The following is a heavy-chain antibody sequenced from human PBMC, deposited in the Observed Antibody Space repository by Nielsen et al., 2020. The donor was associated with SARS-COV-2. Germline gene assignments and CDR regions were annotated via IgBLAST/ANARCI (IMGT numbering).Heavy chain of an antibody. CDR2: IYHSGST. D-gene: IGHD3-22*01. J-gene: IGHJ3*02. Sequence: SETLSLTCAVSGGSISSSNWWSWVRQPPGKGLEWIGEIYHSGSTNYNPSLKSRVTISVDKSKNQFSLKLSSVTAADTAVYYCAILRSGYYSWVYDAFDIWGQGTMVTVSS. V-gene: IGHV4-4*02. CDR1: GGSISSSNW. CDR3: AILRSGYYSWVYDAFDI.